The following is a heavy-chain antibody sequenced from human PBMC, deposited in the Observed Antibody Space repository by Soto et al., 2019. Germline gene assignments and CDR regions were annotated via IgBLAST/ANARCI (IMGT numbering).Heavy chain of an antibody. CDR2: ISYDGSNK. D-gene: IGHD2-15*01. V-gene: IGHV3-30-3*01. J-gene: IGHJ4*02. Sequence: QVQLVESGGGVVQPGRSLRLSCAASGFTFSSYAMHWVRQAPGKGLEWVAVISYDGSNKYYADSEKGRFTISRDSSKNTLFLQMNSLTAEDTAVYYCARRTVVSLFDYWGQGTLVTVSS. CDR3: ARRTVVSLFDY. CDR1: GFTFSSYA.